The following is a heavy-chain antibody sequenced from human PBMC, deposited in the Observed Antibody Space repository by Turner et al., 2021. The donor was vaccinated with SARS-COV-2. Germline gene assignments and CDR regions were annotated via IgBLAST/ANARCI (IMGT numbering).Heavy chain of an antibody. J-gene: IGHJ4*02. CDR2: ISAYNGDT. V-gene: IGHV1-18*04. Sequence: QVQLVQSGAEVKKPGASVKVSCQASVYTFTSYGISWVRQAPGQGLEWMGWISAYNGDTNYAQKLQGRGTMTTDTSTSTAYMELRSLRSDDTAVYYCARVAPSDTSSGWGDYFDTGAREPWSPSPQ. CDR1: VYTFTSYG. CDR3: ARVAPSDTSSGWGDYFDT. D-gene: IGHD6-19*01.